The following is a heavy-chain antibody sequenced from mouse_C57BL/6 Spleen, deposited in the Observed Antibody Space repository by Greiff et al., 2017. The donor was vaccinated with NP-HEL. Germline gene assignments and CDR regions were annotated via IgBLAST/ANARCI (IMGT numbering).Heavy chain of an antibody. D-gene: IGHD2-1*01. V-gene: IGHV1-64*01. J-gene: IGHJ2*01. CDR2: IHPNSGST. Sequence: QVQLQQPGAELVKPGASVKLSCKASGYTFTSYWMHWVKQRPGQGLEWIGMIHPNSGSTNYNEKFKSKATLTVDKSSSTAYMQLSSLTSEDSAVYYCARSAGYGNYHYWGQGTTLTVSS. CDR1: GYTFTSYW. CDR3: ARSAGYGNYHY.